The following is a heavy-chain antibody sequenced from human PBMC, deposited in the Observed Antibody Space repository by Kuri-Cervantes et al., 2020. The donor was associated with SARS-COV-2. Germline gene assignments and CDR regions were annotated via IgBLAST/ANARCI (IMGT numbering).Heavy chain of an antibody. V-gene: IGHV1-2*04. CDR2: INPNSGGT. D-gene: IGHD2-2*01. CDR1: GYTFTGYY. CDR3: ARGGLVPAAPDAFDI. Sequence: ASVKVSCKASGYTFTGYYMHWVRQAPGQGLEWMGWINPNSGGTNYAQKFQGWVTMTRDTSISTAYMELSSLRSEDTAVYYCARGGLVPAAPDAFDIWGQGTMVTVSS. J-gene: IGHJ3*02.